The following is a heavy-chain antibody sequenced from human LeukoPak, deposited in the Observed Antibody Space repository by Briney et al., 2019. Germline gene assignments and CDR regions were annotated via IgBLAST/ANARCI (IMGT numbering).Heavy chain of an antibody. Sequence: PGGSLRLSCAASGFTFSDYTMNWVRLAPGKGLEWVSSISGSSDYIYYADSVKGRFTISRGNAKNSLYLQMNSLKAEDTAVYYCATPAAGPGAEYSQYWGQGTLVIVSS. D-gene: IGHD6-13*01. J-gene: IGHJ1*01. CDR1: GFTFSDYT. V-gene: IGHV3-21*01. CDR2: ISGSSDYI. CDR3: ATPAAGPGAEYSQY.